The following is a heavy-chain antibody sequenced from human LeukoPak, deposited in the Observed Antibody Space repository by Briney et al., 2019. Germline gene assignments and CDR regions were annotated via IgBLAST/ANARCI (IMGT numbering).Heavy chain of an antibody. CDR2: ISSSSSYI. V-gene: IGHV3-21*01. D-gene: IGHD3-16*01. Sequence: GGSLRLSCTASGFTFSSYRMNWVRQAPGKGLEWVSSISSSSSYIYYADSLKGRFTISRDNAKNSLYLQMNSLRAEDTAVYYCARVMITFGGAGDYWGQGALDTVSS. J-gene: IGHJ4*02. CDR1: GFTFSSYR. CDR3: ARVMITFGGAGDY.